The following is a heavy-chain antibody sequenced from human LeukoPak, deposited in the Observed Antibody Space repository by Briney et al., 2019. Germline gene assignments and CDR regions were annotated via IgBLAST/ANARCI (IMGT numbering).Heavy chain of an antibody. CDR1: GYTFTCYY. CDR2: INPNSGGT. J-gene: IGHJ4*02. D-gene: IGHD4-23*01. V-gene: IGHV1-2*02. Sequence: VKVSFKASGYTFTCYYMHWVRQAPGQGVEWMGWINPNSGGTNYAQKFQGRVTMTRDTSISTAYMELSRLRSDDTAVYYCARALYGGNSNYFDYWGQGTLVTVSS. CDR3: ARALYGGNSNYFDY.